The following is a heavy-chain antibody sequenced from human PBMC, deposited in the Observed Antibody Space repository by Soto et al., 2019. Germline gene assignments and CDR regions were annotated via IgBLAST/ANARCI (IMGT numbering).Heavy chain of an antibody. J-gene: IGHJ4*02. CDR1: GFTVRYYD. CDR3: TRGVMYNSSGTDFEY. CDR2: VVTTGDP. V-gene: IGHV3-13*05. Sequence: EVQLVESGGGLVHPGGSLRLSCAASGFTVRYYDMHLVRQVTGKGLEWVSAVVTTGDPYYPGSVKGRFTVSRDIAKNTVYLQMNSLRAGDTAIYYCTRGVMYNSSGTDFEYWGQGTLVTVSS. D-gene: IGHD3-22*01.